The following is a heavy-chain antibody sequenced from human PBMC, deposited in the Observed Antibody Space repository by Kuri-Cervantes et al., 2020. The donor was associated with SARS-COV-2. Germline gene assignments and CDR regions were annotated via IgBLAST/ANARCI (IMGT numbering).Heavy chain of an antibody. V-gene: IGHV3-48*01. CDR2: ISSSSSTI. CDR1: GFIFSSHS. Sequence: GGSLRLSCAASGFIFSSHSMNWVRQAPGKGLEWVSYISSSSSTIYYADSVKGRFTISRDNAKNSLYLQTNSLRAEDTAVYYCARAGYSSGWYPPNWFDPWGQGTLVTVSS. J-gene: IGHJ5*02. D-gene: IGHD6-19*01. CDR3: ARAGYSSGWYPPNWFDP.